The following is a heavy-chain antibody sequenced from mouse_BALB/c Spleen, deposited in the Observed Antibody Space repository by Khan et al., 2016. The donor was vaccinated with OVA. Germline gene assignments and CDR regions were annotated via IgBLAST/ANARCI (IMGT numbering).Heavy chain of an antibody. CDR2: INPSTGYT. Sequence: QVQLKESGAELAKPGASVKMSCKASGYTFTSYWMHWVKQRPGQGLEWIGYINPSTGYTEYNQRFKDKATLTADKSSRTAYMQLSSLTSEESAVYYCANRGSSSAWLTYWGQGTLVTVSA. CDR3: ANRGSSSAWLTY. V-gene: IGHV1-7*01. D-gene: IGHD1-1*01. CDR1: GYTFTSYW. J-gene: IGHJ3*01.